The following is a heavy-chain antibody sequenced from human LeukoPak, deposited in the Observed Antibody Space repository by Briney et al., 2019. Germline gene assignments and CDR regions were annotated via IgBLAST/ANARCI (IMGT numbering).Heavy chain of an antibody. CDR1: GGSISSYY. J-gene: IGHJ3*02. D-gene: IGHD6-19*01. Sequence: PSETLSLTCTVSGGSISSYYWSWIRQPAGKGLEWIGRIYTSGSTNYNPSLKSRVTMSVDTSKNQFSLKLSSVTAADTAVYYCARDHRRGSGWYGVEGDAFDIWGQGTMVTVSS. V-gene: IGHV4-4*07. CDR2: IYTSGST. CDR3: ARDHRRGSGWYGVEGDAFDI.